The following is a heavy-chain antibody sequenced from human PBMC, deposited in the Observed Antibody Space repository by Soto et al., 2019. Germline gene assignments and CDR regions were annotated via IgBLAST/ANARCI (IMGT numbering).Heavy chain of an antibody. CDR2: INPSGGST. CDR3: ARGSRVTGTTVDY. D-gene: IGHD1-7*01. Sequence: GASVKVSCKASGYTFTSYYMHWVRQAPGQGLEWMGIINPSGGSTSYAQKFQGRVTITADKSTSTAYMELSSLRSEDTAVYYCARGSRVTGTTVDYWGQGTLVTVSS. J-gene: IGHJ4*02. V-gene: IGHV1-46*01. CDR1: GYTFTSYY.